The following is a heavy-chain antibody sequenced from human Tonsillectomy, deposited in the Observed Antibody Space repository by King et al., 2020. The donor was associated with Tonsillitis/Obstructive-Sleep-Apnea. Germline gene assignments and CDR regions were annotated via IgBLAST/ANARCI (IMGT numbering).Heavy chain of an antibody. CDR3: ARDPFTIFGHFDY. J-gene: IGHJ4*02. V-gene: IGHV3-21*01. CDR1: GFTFSSYS. CDR2: ISSASSYI. D-gene: IGHD3-3*01. Sequence: VQLVESGGGLVKPGGSLRLSCAASGFTFSSYSMNWVRQAPGKGLEWVSSISSASSYIYYADSVKGRFTISRDNAKNSLYLQMNSLRAEDTAVYYCARDPFTIFGHFDYWGQGTLVTVSS.